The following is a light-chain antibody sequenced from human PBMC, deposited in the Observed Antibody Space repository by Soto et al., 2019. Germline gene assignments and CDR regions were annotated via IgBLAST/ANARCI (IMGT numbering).Light chain of an antibody. CDR3: TSYAGGTTV. CDR1: SSDVGGYNF. V-gene: IGLV2-8*01. J-gene: IGLJ1*01. Sequence: QSALTQPPSASGSPGQSVTISCTGTSSDVGGYNFVSWYQQYPGKVPKLMVYEVNKRPSGVPDRFSGSKSGNTASLTVSGLQAEDEADYYCTSYAGGTTVFGPGTKLTVL. CDR2: EVN.